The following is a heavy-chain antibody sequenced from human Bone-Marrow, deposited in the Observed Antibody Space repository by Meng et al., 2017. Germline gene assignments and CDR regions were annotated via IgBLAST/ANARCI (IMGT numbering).Heavy chain of an antibody. D-gene: IGHD3-10*01. J-gene: IGHJ5*02. Sequence: KVSCKASGGTFSSYAISWVRQAPGQGLEWMGGIIPIFGTANYAQKFQGRVTITADKSTSTAYMELSSLRSEDTAVYYCARDRYYGSGSFSCWFDPWGQGTLVTVSS. CDR2: IIPIFGTA. V-gene: IGHV1-69*06. CDR3: ARDRYYGSGSFSCWFDP. CDR1: GGTFSSYA.